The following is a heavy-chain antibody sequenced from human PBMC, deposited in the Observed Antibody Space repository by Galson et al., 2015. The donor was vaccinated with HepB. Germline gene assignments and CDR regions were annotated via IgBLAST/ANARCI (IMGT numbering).Heavy chain of an antibody. CDR2: ISSRGGTT. Sequence: SLRLSCAASGFTFSSYAMTWVRQAPGKGLEWVSAISSRGGTTFYADSVKGRFTISRDNSKNTLYLEMNSLRAEDTAVYYCAKDQEAERYFGWVCDHWGQGTLVTVSS. V-gene: IGHV3-23*01. D-gene: IGHD3-9*01. CDR1: GFTFSSYA. J-gene: IGHJ4*02. CDR3: AKDQEAERYFGWVCDH.